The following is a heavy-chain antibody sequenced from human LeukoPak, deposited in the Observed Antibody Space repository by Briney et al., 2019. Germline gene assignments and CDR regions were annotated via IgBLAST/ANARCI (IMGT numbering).Heavy chain of an antibody. V-gene: IGHV3-53*01. CDR1: GFTVSSNY. CDR3: ARELPSRGFDY. D-gene: IGHD2-2*01. J-gene: IGHJ4*02. Sequence: GGSLRLSCAASGFTVSSNYMSWVRQAPGKGLEWVSVIYSGGSTYYADSVKGRFTISRDNSKNTLYLQMNSLRAEDTAVYYCARELPSRGFDYWGQGTLVTVSS. CDR2: IYSGGST.